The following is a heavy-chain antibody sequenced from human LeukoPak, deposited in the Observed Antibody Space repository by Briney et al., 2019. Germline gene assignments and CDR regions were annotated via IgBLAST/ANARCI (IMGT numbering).Heavy chain of an antibody. CDR3: ARGTVRGVIISWFDP. D-gene: IGHD3-10*01. CDR1: GGTFSSYA. V-gene: IGHV1-69*13. CDR2: IIPIFGTA. Sequence: GASVKVSCKASGGTFSSYAISWVRQAPGQGLEWMGGIIPIFGTANYAQKFQGRVTITADESTSTAYMELSSLRSEDTAVYYCARGTVRGVIISWFDPWGQGTLVTVSS. J-gene: IGHJ5*02.